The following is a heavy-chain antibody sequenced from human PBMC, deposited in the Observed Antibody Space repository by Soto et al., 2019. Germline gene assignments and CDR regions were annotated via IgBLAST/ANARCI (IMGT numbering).Heavy chain of an antibody. CDR3: GRLEGLATISYYFDY. CDR1: GGSTYSSSYY. CDR2: IYYSGIT. V-gene: IGHV4-39*01. J-gene: IGHJ4*02. D-gene: IGHD3-9*01. Sequence: SETLSLTCTVSGGSTYSSSYYWGWIRQPPGKGLEWIGSIYYSGITYYNPSLKSRVTISVDTSKNQFSLKLKSLSAADTAVYYCGRLEGLATISYYFDYWGQGALVTVSS.